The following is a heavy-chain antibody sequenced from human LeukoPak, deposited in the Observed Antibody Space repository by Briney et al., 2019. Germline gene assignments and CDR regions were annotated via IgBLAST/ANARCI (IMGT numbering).Heavy chain of an antibody. CDR1: GYSISSGYY. CDR2: ICHSGST. CDR3: ARTLRYCSSTSCYWFDP. D-gene: IGHD2-2*01. Sequence: PSENLSLTCAASGYSISSGYYWGWIRQPPGKGLEWIGSICHSGSTYYNPSLKSRVTISVDTSKNQFSLKLSSVTAADTAVYYCARTLRYCSSTSCYWFDPWGQGTLVTVSS. J-gene: IGHJ5*02. V-gene: IGHV4-38-2*01.